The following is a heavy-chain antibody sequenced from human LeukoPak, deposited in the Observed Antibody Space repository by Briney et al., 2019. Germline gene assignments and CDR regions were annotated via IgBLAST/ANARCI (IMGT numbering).Heavy chain of an antibody. D-gene: IGHD6-13*01. CDR2: ISASGGST. J-gene: IGHJ4*02. CDR1: GFTFSSSA. Sequence: GGSLRLSCAASGFTFSSSAMSWVRQVPGKGLEWVSGISASGGSTNYADSVKGRFTISRDSSKNTLFLQMNSLRVEDTAVYYCARDPPGIAASGTYYWGQGTLVTVSS. V-gene: IGHV3-23*01. CDR3: ARDPPGIAASGTYY.